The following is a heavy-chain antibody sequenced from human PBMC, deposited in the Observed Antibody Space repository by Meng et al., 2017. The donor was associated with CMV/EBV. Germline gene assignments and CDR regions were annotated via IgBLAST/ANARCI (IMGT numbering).Heavy chain of an antibody. CDR2: IRYDGSNK. Sequence: GGSLRLSCAAPGFTFSSYGMHWVRQAPGKGLEWVAFIRYDGSNKYYADSVKGRFTISRDNSKNTLYLQMNSLRAEDTAVYYCAKHAGSYYSYYYYYGMDVWGQGTTVTVSS. V-gene: IGHV3-30*02. D-gene: IGHD1-26*01. CDR1: GFTFSSYG. CDR3: AKHAGSYYSYYYYYGMDV. J-gene: IGHJ6*02.